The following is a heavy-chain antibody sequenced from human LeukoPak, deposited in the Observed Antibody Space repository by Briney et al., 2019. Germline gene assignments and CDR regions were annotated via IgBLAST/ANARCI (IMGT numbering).Heavy chain of an antibody. CDR2: IYYRSKWYN. J-gene: IGHJ6*02. D-gene: IGHD6-13*01. CDR3: ARGRIAYYGMDV. V-gene: IGHV6-1*01. CDR1: GDSVSIKSAA. Sequence: SQTLSLTCAISGDSVSIKSAAWNWVRQSPSRGLEWLGRIYYRSKWYNDDAVSVKSRVTISADTSKNQFSLQLNSVTPEDTAVYYCARGRIAYYGMDVWGQGTTVTVSS.